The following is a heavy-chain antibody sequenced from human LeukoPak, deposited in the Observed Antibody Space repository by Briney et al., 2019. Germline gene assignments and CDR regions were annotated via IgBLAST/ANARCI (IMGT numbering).Heavy chain of an antibody. CDR2: IHYSGST. CDR3: ARDPGYNYGFDY. Sequence: SETLSLTCTVSGGSISSYYWSWIRQPPGKGLEWIGYIHYSGSTNYNPSLKSRVTISVDTSKNQFSLKLSSVTAADTAVYYCARDPGYNYGFDYWGQGTLVTVSS. D-gene: IGHD5-18*01. CDR1: GGSISSYY. V-gene: IGHV4-59*01. J-gene: IGHJ4*02.